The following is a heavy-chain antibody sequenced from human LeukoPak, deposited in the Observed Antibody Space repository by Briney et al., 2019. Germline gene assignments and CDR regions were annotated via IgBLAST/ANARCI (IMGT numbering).Heavy chain of an antibody. Sequence: PGGSLRLSCAASGFTFSSYAMHWVRQAPGKGLEWVAVISYDGSNKYYADSVKGRFTISRDNSKNTLYLQMNSLRAEDTAVYYCARAEAFYLDLWGKGTTVTVSS. J-gene: IGHJ6*03. CDR1: GFTFSSYA. CDR3: ARAEAFYLDL. CDR2: ISYDGSNK. V-gene: IGHV3-30*01.